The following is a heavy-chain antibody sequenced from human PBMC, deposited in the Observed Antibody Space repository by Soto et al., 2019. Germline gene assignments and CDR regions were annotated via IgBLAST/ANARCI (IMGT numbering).Heavy chain of an antibody. V-gene: IGHV4-31*03. CDR1: GISISDAVGYY. Sequence: PSETLSLTCTVSGISISDAVGYYCTWMRQHPEKGLECIGHIYYTGDTYYSPSLRSRITISLDTSKSQFSLKLSSVTAADTAVYYCTRAGGMDVWGQGTTVTVSS. CDR3: TRAGGMDV. D-gene: IGHD3-16*01. CDR2: IYYTGDT. J-gene: IGHJ6*02.